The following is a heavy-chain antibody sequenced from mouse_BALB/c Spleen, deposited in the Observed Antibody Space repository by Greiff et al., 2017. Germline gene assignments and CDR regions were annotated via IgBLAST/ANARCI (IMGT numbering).Heavy chain of an antibody. Sequence: EVQGVESGGGLVKPGGSLKLSCAASGFTFSSYAMSWVRQTPEKRLEWVASISSGGSTYYPDSVKGRFTISRDNARNILYLQMSSLRSEDTAMYYCARDPPRYGYDEGYYFDYWGQGTTLTVSS. CDR3: ARDPPRYGYDEGYYFDY. CDR2: ISSGGST. D-gene: IGHD2-2*01. CDR1: GFTFSSYA. V-gene: IGHV5-6-5*01. J-gene: IGHJ2*01.